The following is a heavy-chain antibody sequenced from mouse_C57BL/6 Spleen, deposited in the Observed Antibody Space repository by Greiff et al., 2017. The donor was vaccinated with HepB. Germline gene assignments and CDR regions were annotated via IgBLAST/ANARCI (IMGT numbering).Heavy chain of an antibody. Sequence: QVQLQQSGAELVMPGASVKLSCKASGYTFTSYWMHWVKQRPGQGLEWIGEIDPSDSYTNYNQKFKGKSTLTVDKSSSTAYMQLSSLTSEDSAVYYCARQNYGAMDYWGQGTSVTVSS. CDR2: IDPSDSYT. D-gene: IGHD1-1*01. CDR1: GYTFTSYW. V-gene: IGHV1-69*01. CDR3: ARQNYGAMDY. J-gene: IGHJ4*01.